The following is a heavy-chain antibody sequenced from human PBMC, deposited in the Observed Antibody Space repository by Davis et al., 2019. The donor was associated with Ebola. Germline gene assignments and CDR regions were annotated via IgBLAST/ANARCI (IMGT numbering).Heavy chain of an antibody. Sequence: SETLSLTCTLSGGSISSGGYYWSWIRQHPGKGLEWIGYIYYSGHTHYNPSLKSRVTISVDTSKNQFSLKLTSVTAADTAVYYCAREHDYGGRNYGMDVWGKGTTVTVSS. CDR1: GGSISSGGYY. V-gene: IGHV4-31*03. J-gene: IGHJ6*04. D-gene: IGHD4-23*01. CDR2: IYYSGHT. CDR3: AREHDYGGRNYGMDV.